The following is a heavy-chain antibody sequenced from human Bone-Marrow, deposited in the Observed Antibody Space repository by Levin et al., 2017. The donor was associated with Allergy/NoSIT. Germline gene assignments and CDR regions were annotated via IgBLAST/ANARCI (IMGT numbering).Heavy chain of an antibody. CDR1: NYTFFDYG. J-gene: IGHJ6*02. D-gene: IGHD1-20*01. V-gene: IGHV1-18*01. CDR3: ARTIVTGTKLRNYNYYGMDV. CDR2: ISGYNGNT. Sequence: PGGSLRLSCKASNYTFFDYGISWVRQAPGQGFEWLGWISGYNGNTHYSEKFQGRISITADTSTSTAYMDLRSLGSDDTAVYYCARTIVTGTKLRNYNYYGMDVWGQGTTVSVSS.